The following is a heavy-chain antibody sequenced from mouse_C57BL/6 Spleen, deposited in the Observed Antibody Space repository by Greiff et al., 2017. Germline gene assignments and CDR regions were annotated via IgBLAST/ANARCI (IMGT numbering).Heavy chain of an antibody. CDR1: GYAFSSSW. Sequence: QVQLQQSGPELVKPGASVKISCKASGYAFSSSWMNWVKQRPGKGLEWIGRFYPGDGDTNYNGKFKGKATLTADKSSSTAYMQLSSLTSEDSAVYYCARRGGTGAMDYWGQGTTVTVSS. CDR2: FYPGDGDT. D-gene: IGHD3-3*01. CDR3: ARRGGTGAMDY. J-gene: IGHJ4*01. V-gene: IGHV1-82*01.